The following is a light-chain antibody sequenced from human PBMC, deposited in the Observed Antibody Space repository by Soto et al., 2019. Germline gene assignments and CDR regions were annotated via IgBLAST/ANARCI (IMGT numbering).Light chain of an antibody. V-gene: IGLV1-47*01. CDR1: DSNIGRNV. CDR3: AAWDDSLSGHYV. J-gene: IGLJ1*01. CDR2: RSD. Sequence: QSVLTQPPSSSGTPGQRVTVSCSGSDSNIGRNVVYWYQQLPGTAPKLLVYRSDQRPSGVPDRFSGSKSDTSASLAISGLRREDEADYYCAAWDDSLSGHYVFGTGTKVTVL.